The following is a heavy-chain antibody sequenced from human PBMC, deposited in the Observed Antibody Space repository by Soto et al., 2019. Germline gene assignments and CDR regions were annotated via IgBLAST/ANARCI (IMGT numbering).Heavy chain of an antibody. V-gene: IGHV1-69*06. CDR1: GGTFSSYA. J-gene: IGHJ6*02. CDR3: ARSTGDLYYYYGMDV. CDR2: IIPIFGTA. Sequence: SVKVSCKASGGTFSSYAISWVRQAPGQGLEWMGGIIPIFGTANYAQKFQGRVTITADKSTSTAYMELSSLRSEDMAVYYCARSTGDLYYYYGMDVWGQGTTVTVSS. D-gene: IGHD7-27*01.